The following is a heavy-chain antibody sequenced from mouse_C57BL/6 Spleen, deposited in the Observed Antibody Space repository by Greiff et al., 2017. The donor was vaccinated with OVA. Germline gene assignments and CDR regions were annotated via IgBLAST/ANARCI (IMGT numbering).Heavy chain of an antibody. Sequence: EVKLMESGPVLVKPGASVKMSCKASGYTFTDYYMNWVKQSHGKSLEWIGVINPYNGGTSYNQKFKGKATLTVDKSSSTAYMELNSLTSEDSAVYYCARRGSLSYAMDYWGQGTSVTVSS. J-gene: IGHJ4*01. CDR2: INPYNGGT. CDR1: GYTFTDYY. CDR3: ARRGSLSYAMDY. V-gene: IGHV1-19*01.